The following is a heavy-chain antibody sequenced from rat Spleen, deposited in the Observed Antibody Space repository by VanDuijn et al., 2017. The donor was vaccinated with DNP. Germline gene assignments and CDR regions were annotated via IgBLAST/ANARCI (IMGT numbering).Heavy chain of an antibody. J-gene: IGHJ2*01. Sequence: EVQLQESGPGLVKPSQSLSLTCSVTGYSITSSYWGWIRKFPGNKMEWMAYISYSGTTGYNPSLKSRVSITRDTSKNQFFLQLTSVTTEDTATYYCASRPPPTRGPFDYWGQGVTVTVSS. CDR1: GYSITSSY. V-gene: IGHV3-1*01. CDR3: ASRPPPTRGPFDY. CDR2: ISYSGTT. D-gene: IGHD1-4*01.